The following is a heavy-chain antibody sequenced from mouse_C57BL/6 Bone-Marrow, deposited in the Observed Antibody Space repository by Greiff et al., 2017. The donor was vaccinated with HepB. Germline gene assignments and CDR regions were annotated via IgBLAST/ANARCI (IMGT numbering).Heavy chain of an antibody. CDR1: GYTFTSYW. J-gene: IGHJ2*01. V-gene: IGHV1-55*01. CDR2: IYPGSGST. D-gene: IGHD3-2*02. Sequence: QVQLQQSGAELVKPGASVKMSCKASGYTFTSYWITWVKQRPGQGLEWIGDIYPGSGSTNYNEKFKSKATLTVDTSSSTAYMQLSSLTSEDAAVYYCASGGGTAQASYYFDYWGQGTTLTVSS. CDR3: ASGGGTAQASYYFDY.